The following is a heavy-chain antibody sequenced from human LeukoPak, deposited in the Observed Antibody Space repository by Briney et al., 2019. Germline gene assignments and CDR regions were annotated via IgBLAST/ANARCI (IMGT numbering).Heavy chain of an antibody. CDR2: ISSTSIYI. J-gene: IGHJ3*02. CDR3: ARDYRAFYSAGSGFEGGFDI. D-gene: IGHD3-22*01. CDR1: GFTFSGYT. V-gene: IGHV3-21*01. Sequence: GGSLRLSCAASGFTFSGYTMNWVRQAPGKGLEWVSIISSTSIYIYYADSVKGRFTISRDNTKNSLYLQMNSLRAEDTALYYCARDYRAFYSAGSGFEGGFDIWGQGTSITVSS.